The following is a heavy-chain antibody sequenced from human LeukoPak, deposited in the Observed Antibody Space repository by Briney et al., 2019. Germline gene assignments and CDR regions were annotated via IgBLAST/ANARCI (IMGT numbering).Heavy chain of an antibody. CDR3: ARDLRFRWFDP. J-gene: IGHJ5*02. CDR2: INHSGST. Sequence: SETLSLTCAVYGGSFSGYYWSWIRQPPGKGLEWIGEINHSGSTNYNPSLKSRVTISVDTSKNQFSLKLSSVTAADTAVYYCARDLRFRWFDPWGQGTLVTVSS. CDR1: GGSFSGYY. V-gene: IGHV4-34*01. D-gene: IGHD3-10*01.